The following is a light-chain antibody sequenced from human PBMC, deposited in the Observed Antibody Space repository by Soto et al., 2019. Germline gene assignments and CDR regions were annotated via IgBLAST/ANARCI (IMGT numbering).Light chain of an antibody. Sequence: VLSQPPSVSRAPGQRVTISCTGSSSNIGADYDAHWYPQDPETAATLTIYGSTNRPSGVPDRLSGSKSGTSASLAVSGLQAEDEADYSCQSYDSSLGGNYVFGTGTKATVL. CDR1: SSNIGADYD. CDR3: QSYDSSLGGNYV. V-gene: IGLV1-40*01. CDR2: GST. J-gene: IGLJ1*01.